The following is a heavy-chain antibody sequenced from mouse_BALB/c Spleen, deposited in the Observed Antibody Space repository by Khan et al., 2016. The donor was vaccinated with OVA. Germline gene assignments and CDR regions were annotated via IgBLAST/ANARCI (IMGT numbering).Heavy chain of an antibody. CDR2: ISYSGST. CDR1: GYSITSDYA. D-gene: IGHD1-3*01. V-gene: IGHV3-2*02. J-gene: IGHJ4*01. Sequence: EVQLQESGPGLVKPSQSLSLTCTVTGYSITSDYAWNWIRQFPGNKLEWMGYISYSGSTNYNPALKSRISITRDTSKNQFFLQLNSVTTEDTATDYSARYCCGYKDAMKYWGQGTSVTVSS. CDR3: ARYCCGYKDAMKY.